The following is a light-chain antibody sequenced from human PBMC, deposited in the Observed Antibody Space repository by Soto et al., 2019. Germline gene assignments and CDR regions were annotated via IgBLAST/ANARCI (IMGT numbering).Light chain of an antibody. V-gene: IGKV3-15*01. J-gene: IGKJ1*01. CDR1: QSVSSD. Sequence: EFVLTQSPATLSLSPGERATLSCRASQSVSSDLAWYQQKPGQSPRLLXXXASPRATGLPARFIGGGSGTEFTLTISSLLSEDFAFYYCQQYKNGRAFAQGTKADIK. CDR3: QQYKNGRA. CDR2: XAS.